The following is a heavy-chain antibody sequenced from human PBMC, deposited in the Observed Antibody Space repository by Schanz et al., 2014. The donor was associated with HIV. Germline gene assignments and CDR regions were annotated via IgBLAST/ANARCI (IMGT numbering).Heavy chain of an antibody. CDR2: INPNSGGT. V-gene: IGHV1-2*02. J-gene: IGHJ4*02. D-gene: IGHD2-15*01. Sequence: QVQLVQSGAEVKKPGASVKVSCKASGYTFTGYYMHWVRQAPGQGLEWIGWINPNSGGTNYAQKFQGRVTMTRDTSISTAYMELSRLRSDDTAVYYCARGRSGYCSGGSCPYGRYYFDYWGQGTLVTVSS. CDR3: ARGRSGYCSGGSCPYGRYYFDY. CDR1: GYTFTGYY.